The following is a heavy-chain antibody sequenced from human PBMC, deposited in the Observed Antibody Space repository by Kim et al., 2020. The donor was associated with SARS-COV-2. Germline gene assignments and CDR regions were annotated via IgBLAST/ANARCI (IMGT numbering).Heavy chain of an antibody. V-gene: IGHV6-1*01. J-gene: IGHJ4*02. CDR2: TYYRSKWYN. Sequence: SQTLSLTCAISGDSVSSNSAAWNWIRQSPSRGLEWLGRTYYRSKWYNDYAVSVKSRITINPDTSKNQFSLQLNSVTPEDTAVYYCARDESEYYDFWSGYYTPGSPFDYWGQGTLVTVSS. CDR3: ARDESEYYDFWSGYYTPGSPFDY. CDR1: GDSVSSNSAA. D-gene: IGHD3-3*01.